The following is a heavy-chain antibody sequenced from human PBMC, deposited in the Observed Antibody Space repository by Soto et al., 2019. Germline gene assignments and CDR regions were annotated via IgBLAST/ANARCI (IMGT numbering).Heavy chain of an antibody. D-gene: IGHD6-6*01. CDR3: ARDHKGDSSSSDFDY. Sequence: QVQLVQSGAEVKKPGASVKVSCKASGYTFTSYGISWVRQAPGQGLDWMGWISAYNGNTNYAQKLQGRVTMTTDTPTSTAYMELRRLRSDDTAVYYCARDHKGDSSSSDFDYWCQGTLVTVSS. J-gene: IGHJ4*02. CDR1: GYTFTSYG. CDR2: ISAYNGNT. V-gene: IGHV1-18*04.